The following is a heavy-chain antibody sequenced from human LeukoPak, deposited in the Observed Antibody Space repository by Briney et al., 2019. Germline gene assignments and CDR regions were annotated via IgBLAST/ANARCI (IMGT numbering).Heavy chain of an antibody. CDR2: ISYDGSNK. Sequence: GGSLRLSCAASGFTFSSYAMHWVRQAPGKGLEWVAVISYDGSNKYYADSVKGRFTISRDNSKNTLYLQMNSLRVEDTALYYCANFERTVAGPYNWFDPWGQGTLVTVSS. CDR1: GFTFSSYA. J-gene: IGHJ5*02. V-gene: IGHV3-30-3*01. D-gene: IGHD6-19*01. CDR3: ANFERTVAGPYNWFDP.